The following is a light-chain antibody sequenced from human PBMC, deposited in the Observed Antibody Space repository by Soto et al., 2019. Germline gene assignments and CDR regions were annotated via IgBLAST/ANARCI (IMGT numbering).Light chain of an antibody. V-gene: IGLV2-8*01. CDR3: SSYAGRNNVI. Sequence: QSVLTQPPSASGSPGQSVTISCTGTRSDVGDYNYVSWYQQHPGKAPKLMIYEVTQRPSGVPDRFSGSKSGNTASLTVSGLQAEDEAAYFCSSYAGRNNVIFGGGTKLTVL. J-gene: IGLJ2*01. CDR2: EVT. CDR1: RSDVGDYNY.